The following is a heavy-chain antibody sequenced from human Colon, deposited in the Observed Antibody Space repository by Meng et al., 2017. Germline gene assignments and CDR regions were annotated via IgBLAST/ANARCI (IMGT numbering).Heavy chain of an antibody. Sequence: GGSLRLSCAVSGFTFSNYAMSWVRQAPGKGLEWVSGISRSGGNTSYADSVKGRFIISRDNSKSTLYLQMNSLRAEDTAVYYCAKSGSSSWYWFFDIWGHGTLVTVSS. V-gene: IGHV3-23*01. J-gene: IGHJ2*01. D-gene: IGHD2-2*01. CDR2: ISRSGGNT. CDR1: GFTFSNYA. CDR3: AKSGSSSWYWFFDI.